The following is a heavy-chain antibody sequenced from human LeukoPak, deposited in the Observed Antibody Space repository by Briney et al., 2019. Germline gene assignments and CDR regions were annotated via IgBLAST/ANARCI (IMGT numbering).Heavy chain of an antibody. V-gene: IGHV4-4*09. J-gene: IGHJ4*02. CDR3: ARTGLYYFDY. CDR1: GGSISRYS. Sequence: SETLSLTCTVSGGSISRYSWSWIRQPPGKRLEWIGYIYNSGSTNYNPSLKSRVTISVDTSKNHFSLKLTSVTAADTAVYYCARTGLYYFDYWGQGTLVTVSS. CDR2: IYNSGST. D-gene: IGHD6-19*01.